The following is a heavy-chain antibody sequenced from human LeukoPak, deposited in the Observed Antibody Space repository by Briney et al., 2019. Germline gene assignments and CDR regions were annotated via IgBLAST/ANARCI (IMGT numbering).Heavy chain of an antibody. Sequence: GSLRLSCAASGFTFGGYTMSWVRQAPGKGLEWVSAISGSGGSTSSADSVKGRFTISRDNSKNTLYLQMNSLRAEDTAVYYCAKRDSSGSLPRLFDYWGQGTLVTVSS. CDR1: GFTFGGYT. V-gene: IGHV3-23*01. D-gene: IGHD6-19*01. CDR2: ISGSGGST. CDR3: AKRDSSGSLPRLFDY. J-gene: IGHJ4*02.